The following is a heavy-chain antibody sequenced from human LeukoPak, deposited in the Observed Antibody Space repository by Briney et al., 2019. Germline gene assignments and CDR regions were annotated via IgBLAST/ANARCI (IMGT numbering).Heavy chain of an antibody. D-gene: IGHD7-27*01. Sequence: SVKVSCKTSGYTVTGYYIHWVRQAPGQGLEWMGWITPNSDGTDYAQKFQGRVTMTRDTSITTAYMELSSLRSDDTAVYYCARSPIGLGFFDYWGQGTLVTVSS. J-gene: IGHJ4*02. CDR3: ARSPIGLGFFDY. V-gene: IGHV1-2*02. CDR1: GYTVTGYY. CDR2: ITPNSDGT.